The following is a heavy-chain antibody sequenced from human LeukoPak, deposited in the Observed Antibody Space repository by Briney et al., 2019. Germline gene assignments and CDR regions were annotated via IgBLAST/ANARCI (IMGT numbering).Heavy chain of an antibody. CDR1: LGPISRGRFS. D-gene: IGHD6-13*01. Sequence: KPSETLSNTYSVSLGPISRGRFSGRWIRQPPGKGLELIGTIYYTGSTYYNPSLKSRGTISVDTSKNHFSLRLRSVTAAETAVYYCSVHPTRVGCSGIPASIDTWGQGTLVTVSS. CDR2: IYYTGST. V-gene: IGHV4-39*02. J-gene: IGHJ5*02. CDR3: SVHPTRVGCSGIPASIDT.